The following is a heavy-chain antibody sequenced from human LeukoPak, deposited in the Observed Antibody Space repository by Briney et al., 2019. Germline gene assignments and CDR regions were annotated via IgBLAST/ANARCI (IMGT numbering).Heavy chain of an antibody. V-gene: IGHV3-30*18. CDR3: EKERGGEFDY. CDR1: GFTFSSYG. J-gene: IGHJ4*02. Sequence: PGGSLRLSCAASGFTFSSYGMHWVRQAPGKGPEWVALISDDGGKKYYADSVKGRFTISRDNSKNTLSLQMNSLRGEDTAVYYCEKERGGEFDYWGQGAMVTVSS. CDR2: ISDDGGKK. D-gene: IGHD2-21*01.